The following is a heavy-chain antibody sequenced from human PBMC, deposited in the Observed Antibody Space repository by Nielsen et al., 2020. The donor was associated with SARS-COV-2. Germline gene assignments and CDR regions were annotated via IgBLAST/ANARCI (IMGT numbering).Heavy chain of an antibody. CDR2: IDPSDSYT. J-gene: IGHJ6*02. D-gene: IGHD1-7*01. Sequence: GESLKISCKGSGYSFTSYWISWVRQIPGKGLEWMGRIDPSDSYTNYSPSFQGHVTISADKSISTAYLQWSSLKASDTAMYYCARPNYALLAVDYGMDVWGQGTTVTVSS. CDR3: ARPNYALLAVDYGMDV. V-gene: IGHV5-10-1*01. CDR1: GYSFTSYW.